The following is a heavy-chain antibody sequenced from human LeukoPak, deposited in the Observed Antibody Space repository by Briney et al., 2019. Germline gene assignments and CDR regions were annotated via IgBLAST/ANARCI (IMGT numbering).Heavy chain of an antibody. CDR3: ARAYLSIHLY. D-gene: IGHD2-21*01. CDR1: GGSVRRGNYY. Sequence: SETLSLTCTVSGGSVRRGNYYWTWIRQPAGSGLEWIGRIYTSGTTDYNPSLRTRVTISVDASRNQFSLKLSSVTAADTAVYYCARAYLSIHLYWGQGTLVTVSS. V-gene: IGHV4-61*02. CDR2: IYTSGTT. J-gene: IGHJ4*02.